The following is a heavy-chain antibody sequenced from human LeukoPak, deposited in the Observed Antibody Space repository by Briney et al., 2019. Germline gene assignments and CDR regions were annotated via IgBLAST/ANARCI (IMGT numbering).Heavy chain of an antibody. CDR2: ISSSGSTI. D-gene: IGHD3-22*01. CDR3: ATAHYDSSGYYYDY. CDR1: GFTFISYE. V-gene: IGHV3-48*03. Sequence: GGSLRLFCAASGFTFISYEMNWVRQAPGKGLEWVSYISSSGSTIYYADSVKGRFTISRDNAKNSLYLQMNSLRAEDTAVYYCATAHYDSSGYYYDYWGQGTLVTVSS. J-gene: IGHJ4*02.